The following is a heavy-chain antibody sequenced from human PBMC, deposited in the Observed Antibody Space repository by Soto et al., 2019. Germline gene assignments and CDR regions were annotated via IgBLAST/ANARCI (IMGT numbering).Heavy chain of an antibody. CDR1: GGTFSSYA. Sequence: QVQLVQSGAEVKKPGSSVKVSCKASGGTFSSYAISWVRQAPGQGLEWMGGIIPIFGTANYAQKFQGRVTITXXEXTXIAYMELSSLRSEDTAVYYCARDRDQYSSGWYRVDYWGQGTLVTVSS. V-gene: IGHV1-69*05. CDR2: IIPIFGTA. D-gene: IGHD6-19*01. J-gene: IGHJ4*02. CDR3: ARDRDQYSSGWYRVDY.